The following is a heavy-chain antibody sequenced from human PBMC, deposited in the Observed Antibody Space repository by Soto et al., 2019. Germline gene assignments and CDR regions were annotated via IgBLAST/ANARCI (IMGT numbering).Heavy chain of an antibody. CDR1: GGTFGNYA. D-gene: IGHD5-12*01. Sequence: GASVKVSCKASGGTFGNYAISWVRQAPGQGLEWVGGIIPIFGTTNFAQKFQGRVTITADESTTTAYMELSGLRSEDTAVYYCARDGGRDGYFGNWLDPWGQGTLVTVSS. CDR2: IIPIFGTT. CDR3: ARDGGRDGYFGNWLDP. V-gene: IGHV1-69*13. J-gene: IGHJ5*02.